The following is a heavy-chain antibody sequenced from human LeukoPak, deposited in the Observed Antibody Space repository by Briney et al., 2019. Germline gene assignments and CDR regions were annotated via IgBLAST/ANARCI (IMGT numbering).Heavy chain of an antibody. J-gene: IGHJ4*02. V-gene: IGHV4-59*01. CDR2: IYYNGST. D-gene: IGHD6-6*01. CDR3: ARAVGDNNSSEGVFDY. Sequence: SETLSLTCTVSGGSISSYYWSWIRQPPGKGLEWIGYIYYNGSTNYNPSLKSRVSISVDTSKNHFSLELSSVTAADTAVYYCARAVGDNNSSEGVFDYWGQGTLVTVSS. CDR1: GGSISSYY.